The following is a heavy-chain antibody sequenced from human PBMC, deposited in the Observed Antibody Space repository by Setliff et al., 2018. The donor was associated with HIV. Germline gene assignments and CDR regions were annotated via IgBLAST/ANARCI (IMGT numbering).Heavy chain of an antibody. J-gene: IGHJ4*02. CDR3: VGGSGTDRYDY. CDR2: IRNGNRYST. D-gene: IGHD3-10*01. V-gene: IGHV3-72*01. Sequence: GESLTLSCAASGVTLYNNYMDWVRQAPGKGLEWVGRIRNGNRYSTEYAASVKGRFIISRDDSENSLSLQMNSLKTEDTAVYYCVGGSGTDRYDYWGRGTLVTVSS. CDR1: GVTLYNNY.